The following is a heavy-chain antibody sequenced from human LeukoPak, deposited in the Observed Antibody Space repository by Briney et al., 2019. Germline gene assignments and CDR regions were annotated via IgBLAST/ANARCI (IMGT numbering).Heavy chain of an antibody. CDR1: GFTFSNYG. CDR2: ISGSGGSI. D-gene: IGHD5-12*01. J-gene: IGHJ4*02. Sequence: GGSLRLSCAASGFTFSNYGMSWVRQAPEKGLQWVSAISGSGGSIYYTDSVEGRFTISRDNSKNTLYLQMNSLRAEDTAVYYCAKAATLGGYVRNPFDYWGQGTLVTVSS. V-gene: IGHV3-23*01. CDR3: AKAATLGGYVRNPFDY.